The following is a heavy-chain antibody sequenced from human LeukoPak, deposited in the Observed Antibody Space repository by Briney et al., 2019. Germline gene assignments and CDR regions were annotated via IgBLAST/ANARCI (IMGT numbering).Heavy chain of an antibody. Sequence: PSETLSLTCTVSGGSISSYYWSWIRQPPGKGLEWIGYIYNSGNTNYNPSLKSRVTISADTSKNQFSLKLSSVTAADTAVYYCARRNPTSGWYRDDYWGQGTLITVSS. CDR2: IYNSGNT. V-gene: IGHV4-59*08. D-gene: IGHD6-19*01. CDR1: GGSISSYY. CDR3: ARRNPTSGWYRDDY. J-gene: IGHJ4*02.